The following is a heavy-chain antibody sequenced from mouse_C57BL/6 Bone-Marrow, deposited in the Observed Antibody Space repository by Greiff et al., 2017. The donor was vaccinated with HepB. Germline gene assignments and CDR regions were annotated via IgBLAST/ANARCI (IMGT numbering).Heavy chain of an antibody. Sequence: VQLQQSGAELVKPGASVKISCKASGYAFSSYWMNWVKQRPGKGLEWIGQIYPGDGDTNYNGKFKGKATLTADKSSSTAYMQLSSLTSEDSAVYFCARSNILQSFYYFDYWGQLTTLTVSS. CDR3: ARSNILQSFYYFDY. CDR2: IYPGDGDT. J-gene: IGHJ2*01. CDR1: GYAFSSYW. V-gene: IGHV1-80*01.